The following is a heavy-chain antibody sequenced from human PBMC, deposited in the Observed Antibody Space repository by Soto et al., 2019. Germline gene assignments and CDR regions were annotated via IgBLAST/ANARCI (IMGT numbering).Heavy chain of an antibody. V-gene: IGHV6-1*01. D-gene: IGHD3-10*01. J-gene: IGHJ3*02. CDR2: TYYRSKWYN. CDR1: GDSLSTNGVA. Sequence: QVQLQQSGPGLVKPSQTLSLTCAISGDSLSTNGVAWNWIRQSPSRGLEWLGRTYYRSKWYNDYALSVESRITINPDTSKNQFSLQLSSVTPEDMAVYYCARGIHNAFDIWGQGTVVTVSS. CDR3: ARGIHNAFDI.